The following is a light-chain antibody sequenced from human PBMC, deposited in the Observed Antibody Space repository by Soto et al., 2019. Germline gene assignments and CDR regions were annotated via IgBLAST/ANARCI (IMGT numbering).Light chain of an antibody. J-gene: IGKJ5*01. V-gene: IGKV3D-15*01. Sequence: EIVMTQSPATLCVSPGERATLSCRASQSVSSNLAWYQQKPGQAPRLLIYDASTCATGVPARFSGSGSGKDFTLTISSLESEDFAVYYCQQRSNWPITVGQGTRLEIK. CDR3: QQRSNWPIT. CDR2: DAS. CDR1: QSVSSN.